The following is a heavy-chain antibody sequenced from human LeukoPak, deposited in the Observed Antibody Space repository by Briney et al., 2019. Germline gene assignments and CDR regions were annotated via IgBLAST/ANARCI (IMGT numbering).Heavy chain of an antibody. D-gene: IGHD3-22*01. CDR3: ARDSRVRYDSSGYPHPNWFDP. CDR1: GGSISSYY. J-gene: IGHJ5*02. V-gene: IGHV4-59*01. CDR2: IYYSGST. Sequence: SETLSLTCTVSGGSISSYYWSWIRQPPGKGLQWIGYIYYSGSTNYNPSLKSRVTISVDTSKNQFSLKLSSVTAADTAVYYCARDSRVRYDSSGYPHPNWFDPWGQGTLVTVSS.